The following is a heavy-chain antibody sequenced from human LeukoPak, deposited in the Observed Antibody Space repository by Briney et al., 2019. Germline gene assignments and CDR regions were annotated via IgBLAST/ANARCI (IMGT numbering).Heavy chain of an antibody. Sequence: PSETLSLTCTVSGGSISSGSYYWSWIRQPAGKGLEWIGRIYTSGSTNYNPSLKSRVTISVDTSKNQFSLKLSSVTAADTAVYYCAGVGTTTGYYYMDVWGKGTTLTVSS. CDR3: AGVGTTTGYYYMDV. CDR1: GGSISSGSYY. V-gene: IGHV4-61*02. D-gene: IGHD1-14*01. CDR2: IYTSGST. J-gene: IGHJ6*03.